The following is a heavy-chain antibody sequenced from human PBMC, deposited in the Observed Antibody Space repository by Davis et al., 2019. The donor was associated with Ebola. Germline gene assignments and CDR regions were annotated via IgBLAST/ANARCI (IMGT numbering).Heavy chain of an antibody. CDR1: GFTFSSYS. J-gene: IGHJ6*02. V-gene: IGHV3-21*01. D-gene: IGHD6-13*01. Sequence: GESLKISCAASGFTFSSYSMNWVRQAPGKGLEWVSSISSSSSYIYYADSVKGRFTISRDNAKNSLYLQMNSLRAEDTAVYYCARDIIAAARRVRDYYGMDVWGQGTTVTVSS. CDR3: ARDIIAAARRVRDYYGMDV. CDR2: ISSSSSYI.